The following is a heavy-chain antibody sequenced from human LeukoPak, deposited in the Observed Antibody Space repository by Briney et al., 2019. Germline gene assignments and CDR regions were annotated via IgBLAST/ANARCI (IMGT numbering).Heavy chain of an antibody. CDR3: ARDSISSPYSFDY. CDR2: ISSASTHI. Sequence: GGSLRFSCEASGFTLSAHSMDWVRQAQGKGLEWVASISSASTHIYYADSVKGRFTISRDNAKNSLYLQINSLRAEDTAVYYCARDSISSPYSFDYWGQGTLVTVSS. D-gene: IGHD6-6*01. J-gene: IGHJ4*02. CDR1: GFTLSAHS. V-gene: IGHV3-21*01.